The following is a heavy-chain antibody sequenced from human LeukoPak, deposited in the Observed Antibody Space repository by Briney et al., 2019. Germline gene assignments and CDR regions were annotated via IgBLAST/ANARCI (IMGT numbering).Heavy chain of an antibody. CDR2: IYYSGST. Sequence: SETLSLTCTVSGGSISSSSYYWGWIRQPPGKGLEWIGSIYYSGSTYYNPSLKSRVTISVDTSKNQFSLKLSSVTAADTAVYYCARRASSGWGGGYYFDYWGQGTLITVSS. V-gene: IGHV4-39*01. CDR1: GGSISSSSYY. D-gene: IGHD6-19*01. CDR3: ARRASSGWGGGYYFDY. J-gene: IGHJ4*02.